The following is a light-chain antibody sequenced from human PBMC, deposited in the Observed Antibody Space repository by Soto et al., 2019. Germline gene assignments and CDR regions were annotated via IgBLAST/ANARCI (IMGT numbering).Light chain of an antibody. CDR1: QSVSSSY. CDR3: HQYVSWT. V-gene: IGKV3-20*01. J-gene: IGKJ1*01. CDR2: GTS. Sequence: EIVLTQSPGTLSLSPGERATLSCRASQSVSSSYLAWYQQKPGQAPRLLIFGTSSRATGIPNRFSGSGSGTDFTLTISRLEPEDFAVYYCHQYVSWTFGQGTKVDIK.